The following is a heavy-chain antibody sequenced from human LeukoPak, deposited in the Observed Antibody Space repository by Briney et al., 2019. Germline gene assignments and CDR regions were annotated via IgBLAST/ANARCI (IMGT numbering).Heavy chain of an antibody. J-gene: IGHJ3*02. V-gene: IGHV4-34*01. CDR3: ARERARWHPPNAFDI. Sequence: SETLSLTCAVYGGSFSGYYWSWIRQPLGKGLECVGEINHSGSTNYNPSLKSRVTISVDTSKNQFSLKLSSVTAADTAVYYCARERARWHPPNAFDIWGQGTMVTVSS. CDR1: GGSFSGYY. D-gene: IGHD2-15*01. CDR2: INHSGST.